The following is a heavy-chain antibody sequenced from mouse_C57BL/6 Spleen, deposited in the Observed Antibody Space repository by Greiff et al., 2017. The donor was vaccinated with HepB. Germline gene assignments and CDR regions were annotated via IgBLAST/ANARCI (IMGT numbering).Heavy chain of an antibody. CDR2: IDPSDSYT. V-gene: IGHV1-69*01. D-gene: IGHD1-1*01. Sequence: QVQLQQPGAELVMPGASVKLSCKASGYTFTSYWMHWVKQRPGQGLEWIGEIDPSDSYTNYNQKFKGKSTLTVDKSSSTAYMQLSSLTSEDSAVYYCARRVSRIIYGSSYGYFDYWGQGTTLTVSS. J-gene: IGHJ2*01. CDR3: ARRVSRIIYGSSYGYFDY. CDR1: GYTFTSYW.